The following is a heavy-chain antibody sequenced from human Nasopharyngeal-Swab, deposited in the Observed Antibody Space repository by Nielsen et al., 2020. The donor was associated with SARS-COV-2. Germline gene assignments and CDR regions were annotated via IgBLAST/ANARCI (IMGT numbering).Heavy chain of an antibody. J-gene: IGHJ5*02. CDR1: GVSITSQY. Sequence: ETLSLTCTVSGVSITSQYWSWIRQPPGKGLEWIGYISHNSGTSYNPSLKSRVTMFMDTSKNQFSLRLTSVTAADTAVYYCAKEGATGWFDPWGQGTLVTVSS. CDR2: ISHNSGT. V-gene: IGHV4-59*11. CDR3: AKEGATGWFDP.